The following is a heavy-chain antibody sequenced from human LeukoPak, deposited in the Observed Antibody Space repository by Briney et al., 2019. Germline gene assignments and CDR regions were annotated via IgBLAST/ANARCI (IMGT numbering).Heavy chain of an antibody. D-gene: IGHD2-2*01. J-gene: IGHJ6*02. V-gene: IGHV5-51*01. CDR3: AVSSTLYCSSTSCHDYYYYGMDV. Sequence: GESLKIFCKGSGYSFTSYWIGWVRQMPGKGLEWMGIIYPGDSDTRYSPSFQGQVTISADKSISTAYLQWSSLKASDTAMYYCAVSSTLYCSSTSCHDYYYYGMDVWGQGTTVTVSS. CDR2: IYPGDSDT. CDR1: GYSFTSYW.